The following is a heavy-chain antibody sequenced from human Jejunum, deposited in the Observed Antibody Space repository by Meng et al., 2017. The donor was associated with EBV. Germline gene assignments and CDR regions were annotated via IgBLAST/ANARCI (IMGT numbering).Heavy chain of an antibody. J-gene: IGHJ5*01. Sequence: QVQLVQSGAEVRKXXASVKVAXKAAGYIFTSEDINWVRQAPGQGLEWMGWMNPNRGRTGYAHKFQGRVTMTRDTSISTAYMELTSLTSDDTAVYYCARGTTKIQGIILPPPTWGHGSLVTVSS. V-gene: IGHV1-8*01. CDR1: GYIFTSED. D-gene: IGHD3-10*01. CDR2: MNPNRGRT. CDR3: ARGTTKIQGIILPPPT.